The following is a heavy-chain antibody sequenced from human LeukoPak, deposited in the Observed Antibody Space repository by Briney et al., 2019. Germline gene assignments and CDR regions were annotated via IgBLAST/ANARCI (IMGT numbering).Heavy chain of an antibody. D-gene: IGHD1-26*01. Sequence: PGGSLRLSCVASGFSISSGYMTWPRQAPWKALGWVSLLYSDDSAYYPDSVKGRFTISRDNAKNTLHLQMDTLRTEDTAMYYCARDPWQGSTTLHWGQRIMVTVSS. CDR3: ARDPWQGSTTLH. J-gene: IGHJ4*02. V-gene: IGHV3-53*05. CDR1: GFSISSGY. CDR2: LYSDDSA.